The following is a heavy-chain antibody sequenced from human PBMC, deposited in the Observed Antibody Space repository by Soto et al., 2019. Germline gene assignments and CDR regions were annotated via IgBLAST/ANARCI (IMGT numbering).Heavy chain of an antibody. J-gene: IGHJ4*02. CDR3: ASSPLYSGYGRPYYFDY. Sequence: SETLSLTCTVSGGSISSGGYYWSWIRQHPGKGLEWIGYIYYSGSTYYNPSLKSRVTISVDTSKNQFSLKLSSVTAADTAVYYCASSPLYSGYGRPYYFDYWGQGTLVTVSS. CDR1: GGSISSGGYY. CDR2: IYYSGST. V-gene: IGHV4-31*03. D-gene: IGHD5-12*01.